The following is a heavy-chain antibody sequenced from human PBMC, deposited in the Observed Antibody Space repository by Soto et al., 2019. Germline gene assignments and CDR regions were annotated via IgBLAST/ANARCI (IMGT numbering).Heavy chain of an antibody. J-gene: IGHJ6*02. V-gene: IGHV4-59*10. CDR1: GASITSRS. Sequence: PSETLSLTCSVSGASITSRSWNWIQQSAGEGLQWIGRVYARGATNYNPSLKSRVTISGDTSKNQFSLKLTSVTAADTAVYYCARSSGDDFFYYGMDVWGHGTTVTVSS. CDR3: ARSSGDDFFYYGMDV. CDR2: VYARGAT. D-gene: IGHD4-17*01.